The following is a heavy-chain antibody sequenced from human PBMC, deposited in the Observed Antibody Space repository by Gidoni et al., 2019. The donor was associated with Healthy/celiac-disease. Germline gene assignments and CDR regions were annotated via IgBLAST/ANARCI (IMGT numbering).Heavy chain of an antibody. CDR1: GGSISMYY. J-gene: IGHJ6*03. V-gene: IGHV4-59*01. D-gene: IGHD6-13*01. Sequence: QVQLQESGPGLVKPSETLSLTCTVSGGSISMYYWSWIRQPPGKGLEWIGYIYYSGSTNYNPSLKMRVTISVDTSKNQFSLKLSSVTAADTAVYYCARGSNYYYYYMDVWGKGTTVTVSS. CDR2: IYYSGST. CDR3: ARGSNYYYYYMDV.